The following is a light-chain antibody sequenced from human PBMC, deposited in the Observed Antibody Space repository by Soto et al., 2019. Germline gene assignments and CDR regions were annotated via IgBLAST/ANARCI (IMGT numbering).Light chain of an antibody. CDR3: QQYGVSMFT. CDR2: GAS. V-gene: IGKV3-20*01. Sequence: DIVLTQSPGTLSLSPGERATLSCRASQTVRDGYLAWYQQKPGQAPRLFTYGASARATGIPDRFSGSGSGTDFTLTISGLEPVDFAVYYCQQYGVSMFTFGQGAKLEIK. CDR1: QTVRDGY. J-gene: IGKJ2*01.